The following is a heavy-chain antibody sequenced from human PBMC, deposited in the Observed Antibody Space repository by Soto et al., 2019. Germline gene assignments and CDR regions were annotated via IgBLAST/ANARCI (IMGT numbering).Heavy chain of an antibody. CDR3: ARDQQALGIGIRSRGSGGRGVDY. Sequence: EVQLVESGGGLVQPGGSLRLSCAASGFTFSSYEMNWVRQAPGKGLEWVSYISSSGSTIYYADSVKGRFTISRDNAKNSLYLQMNSLRAEDTAVYYCARDQQALGIGIRSRGSGGRGVDYWGQGNLVTVSS. CDR1: GFTFSSYE. V-gene: IGHV3-48*03. CDR2: ISSSGSTI. J-gene: IGHJ4*02. D-gene: IGHD2-15*01.